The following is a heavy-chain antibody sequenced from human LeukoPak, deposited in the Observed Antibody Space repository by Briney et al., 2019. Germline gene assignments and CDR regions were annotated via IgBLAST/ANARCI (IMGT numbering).Heavy chain of an antibody. D-gene: IGHD2-21*02. CDR2: IYYSGST. V-gene: IGHV4-39*07. J-gene: IGHJ5*02. CDR1: GGSISSSSYY. Sequence: SETLSLTCTVSGGSISSSSYYWGWIRQPPGKGLEWIGSIYYSGSTYYNPSLKSRVTISVDTSKNQFSLKLSSVTAADTAVYYCARDRDVVVTGEFDPWGQGTLVTVSS. CDR3: ARDRDVVVTGEFDP.